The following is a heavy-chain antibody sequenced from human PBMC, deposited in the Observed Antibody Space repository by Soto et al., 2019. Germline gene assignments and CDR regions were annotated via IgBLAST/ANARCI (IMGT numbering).Heavy chain of an antibody. CDR3: ARVVLTITRGAFDA. D-gene: IGHD3-9*01. CDR2: ISHSGTS. V-gene: IGHV4-4*02. J-gene: IGHJ3*01. CDR1: GGSISSSHW. Sequence: QVQLQESGPGLVKPSGTLSLTCAVSGGSISSSHWWTWVRQSPGKGLEYIGEISHSGTSNSNPSRKSRVTLSVDKSKNHFSLTLTSVTAADTAVYYCARVVLTITRGAFDAWGQGTMGIVSS.